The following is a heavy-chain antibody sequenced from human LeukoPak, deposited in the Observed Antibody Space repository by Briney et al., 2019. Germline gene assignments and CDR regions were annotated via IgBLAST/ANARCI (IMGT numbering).Heavy chain of an antibody. V-gene: IGHV1-2*02. D-gene: IGHD3-10*01. Sequence: ASVKVSCKAPGYTFTGYYMHWVRQAPGQGLEWMGWINPNSGGTNYAQKFQGRVTMTRDTSTSSGYMVLRRLRSVGTAVYYCAILRITMVRGVISRGAVGDYWGQGTLVTVSS. CDR2: INPNSGGT. CDR1: GYTFTGYY. J-gene: IGHJ4*02. CDR3: AILRITMVRGVISRGAVGDY.